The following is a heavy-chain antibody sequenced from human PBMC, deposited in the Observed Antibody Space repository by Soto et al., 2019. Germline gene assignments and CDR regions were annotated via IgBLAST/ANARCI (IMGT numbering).Heavy chain of an antibody. Sequence: QPGVSLRLSCAASGFTFSSYAMSWVRQAPGKGLEWVSAISGSGGSTYYADSVKGRFTISRDNSKNTLYLQMNSLRAEDTAVYYCEKDQDYVSRNWFDPWGQGTLDTVSS. CDR2: ISGSGGST. D-gene: IGHD4-17*01. CDR1: GFTFSSYA. CDR3: EKDQDYVSRNWFDP. J-gene: IGHJ5*02. V-gene: IGHV3-23*01.